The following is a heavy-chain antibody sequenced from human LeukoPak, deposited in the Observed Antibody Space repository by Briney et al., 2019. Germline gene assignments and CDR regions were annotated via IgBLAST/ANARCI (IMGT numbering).Heavy chain of an antibody. J-gene: IGHJ4*02. CDR3: ASRARPSYYFDY. CDR1: GGSIGSYY. Sequence: SETLSLTCTVSGGSIGSYYWSWIRQPAGKGLEWIGRIYTSGSTNYNPSLKSRVTMSVDTSKNQFSLKLSSVTAADTAVYYCASRARPSYYFDYWGQGTLVTVSS. V-gene: IGHV4-4*07. CDR2: IYTSGST. D-gene: IGHD6-6*01.